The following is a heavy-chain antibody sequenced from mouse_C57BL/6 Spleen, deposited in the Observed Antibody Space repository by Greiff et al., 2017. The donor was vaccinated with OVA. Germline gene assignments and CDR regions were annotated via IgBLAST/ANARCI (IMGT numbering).Heavy chain of an antibody. CDR2: ISDGGSYT. Sequence: EVQVVESGGGLVKPGGSLKLSCAASGFTFSSYAMSWVRQTPEKRLEWVATISDGGSYTYYPDNVKGRFTISRDNAKNNLYLQMSHLKSEDTAMYYCARGKDYGSSYDVWGTGTTVTVSS. V-gene: IGHV5-4*01. CDR1: GFTFSSYA. J-gene: IGHJ1*03. CDR3: ARGKDYGSSYDV. D-gene: IGHD1-1*01.